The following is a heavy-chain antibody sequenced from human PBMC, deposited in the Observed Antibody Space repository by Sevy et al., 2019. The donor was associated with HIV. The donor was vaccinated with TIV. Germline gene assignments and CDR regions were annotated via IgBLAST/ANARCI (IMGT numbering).Heavy chain of an antibody. Sequence: ASVKVSCKASGYTFTDYFLHWVRQAPGQGLEWMGWINPHSGGTIFAQKFQGRVAMTRDTSISTAYLDLGRLRFDDTAVYYCARGYIGHEEGDYWGQGTLVTVSS. D-gene: IGHD2-15*01. CDR1: GYTFTDYF. V-gene: IGHV1-2*02. CDR2: INPHSGGT. J-gene: IGHJ4*02. CDR3: ARGYIGHEEGDY.